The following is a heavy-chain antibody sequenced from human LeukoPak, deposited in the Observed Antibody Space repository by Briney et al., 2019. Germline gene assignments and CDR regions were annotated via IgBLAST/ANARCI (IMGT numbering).Heavy chain of an antibody. D-gene: IGHD6-19*01. CDR1: GFTFSSYA. CDR2: ISGAGGTT. V-gene: IGHV3-23*01. J-gene: IGHJ4*02. CDR3: ASDWTSSGRSFDY. Sequence: GGSLRLSCACSGFTFSSYALSWVRQAPGKGLEWVSDISGAGGTTYYTDSVKGRFTISRDNSKNMLFLQMDSRRAEDTAAYHCASDWTSSGRSFDYWGRGTLVTVSS.